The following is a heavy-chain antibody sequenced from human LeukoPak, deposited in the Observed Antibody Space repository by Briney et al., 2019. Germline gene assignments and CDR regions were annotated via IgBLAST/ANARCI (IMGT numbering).Heavy chain of an antibody. CDR1: GGSISSYY. D-gene: IGHD2-2*01. J-gene: IGHJ6*03. CDR2: IYYSGST. CDR3: ARVGVVPAALSIYYYYYMDG. Sequence: SETLSLTCTVSGGSISSYYWSWIRQPPGKGLGWIGYIYYSGSTNYNPSLKSRVTISVDTSKNQFSLKLSSVTAADTAVYYCARVGVVPAALSIYYYYYMDGWGKGTTVTVSS. V-gene: IGHV4-59*01.